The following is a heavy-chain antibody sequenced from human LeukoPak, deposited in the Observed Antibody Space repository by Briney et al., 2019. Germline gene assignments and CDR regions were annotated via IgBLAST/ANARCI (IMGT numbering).Heavy chain of an antibody. CDR3: AKERYGDYGGLWIDY. CDR2: ISYDGSNK. V-gene: IGHV3-30*18. J-gene: IGHJ4*02. CDR1: GFTFSSYG. Sequence: GSLRLSCAASGFTFSSYGMHWVRQAPGKGLEWVAVISYDGSNKYYADSVKGRFTISRDNSKNTLYLQMNSLRAEDTAVYYCAKERYGDYGGLWIDYWGQGTLVTVSS. D-gene: IGHD4-17*01.